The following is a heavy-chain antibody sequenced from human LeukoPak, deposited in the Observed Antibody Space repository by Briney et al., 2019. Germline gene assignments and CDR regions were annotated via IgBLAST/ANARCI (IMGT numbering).Heavy chain of an antibody. D-gene: IGHD3-3*01. CDR3: ARAPDFWSGYMSHWFDP. J-gene: IGHJ5*02. CDR1: GGTFSSYA. Sequence: SVKYSCKASGGTFSSYAISWVRQAPGQGLEWMGGIIPIFGTANYAQKFQGRVTITTDESTSTAYMELSSLRSEDTAVYYCARAPDFWSGYMSHWFDPWGQGTLVTVSS. CDR2: IIPIFGTA. V-gene: IGHV1-69*05.